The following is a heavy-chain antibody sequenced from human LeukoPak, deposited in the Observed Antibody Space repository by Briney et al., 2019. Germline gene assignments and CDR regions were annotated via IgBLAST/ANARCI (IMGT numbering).Heavy chain of an antibody. CDR1: GFTFSSYE. J-gene: IGHJ6*04. V-gene: IGHV3-48*03. D-gene: IGHD3-10*02. Sequence: GGSLRLSYAASGFTFSSYEMNGVSQARGKGLEWGSYISSSGSTIYYADYVKGRFTISRDNAKNSLYLQMNSLRAEDTAVYYCAELGITIIGGVWGKGTTVTISS. CDR2: ISSSGSTI. CDR3: AELGITIIGGV.